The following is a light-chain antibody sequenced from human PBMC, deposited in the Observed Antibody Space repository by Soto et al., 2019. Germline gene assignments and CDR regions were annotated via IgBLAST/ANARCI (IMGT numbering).Light chain of an antibody. J-gene: IGLJ3*02. CDR3: SSYTISRIRV. CDR2: DVS. CDR1: SSDIGAYNY. Sequence: QSALTQPASVSGSPGQSITISCTGSSSDIGAYNYVSWYQQHPGKPPKLMIYDVSNRPSGVSYRFSGSKSGSTASLTISGLQVEDEADYYCSSYTISRIRVFGGGTKVTVL. V-gene: IGLV2-14*01.